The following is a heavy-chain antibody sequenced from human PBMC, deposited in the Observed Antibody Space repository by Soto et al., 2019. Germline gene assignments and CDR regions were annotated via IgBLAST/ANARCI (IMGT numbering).Heavy chain of an antibody. CDR2: IYYSGST. CDR3: ASGPRGQLVLFDY. V-gene: IGHV4-59*08. CDR1: GGSISSYY. Sequence: SETLSLTCTVSGGSISSYYWSWIRQPPGKGLEWIGYIYYSGSTNYNPSLKSRVTISVDTSKNQFSLKLSSVTAADTAVYYCASGPRGQLVLFDYWGQGTLVTVSS. D-gene: IGHD6-6*01. J-gene: IGHJ4*02.